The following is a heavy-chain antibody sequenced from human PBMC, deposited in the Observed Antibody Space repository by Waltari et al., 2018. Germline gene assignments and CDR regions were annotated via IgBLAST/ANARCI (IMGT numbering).Heavy chain of an antibody. CDR1: GFTFSSYA. V-gene: IGHV3-30-3*01. CDR3: ARERDATDYCSGGSCVHNYGTGGGFDI. J-gene: IGHJ3*02. Sequence: GGGVVQPGRSLRLSCAASGFTFSSYAMHWVRQAPGKGLEWVAVISYDGSNKYYADSVKGRFTISRDNSKNTLYLQMNSLRAEDTAVYYCARERDATDYCSGGSCVHNYGTGGGFDIWGQGTMVTVSS. CDR2: ISYDGSNK. D-gene: IGHD2-15*01.